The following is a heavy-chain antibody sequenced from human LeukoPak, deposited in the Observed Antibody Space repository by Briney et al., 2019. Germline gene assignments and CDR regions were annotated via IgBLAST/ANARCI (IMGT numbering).Heavy chain of an antibody. CDR1: GYSITSDNY. Sequence: PSETLSLTCAVSGYSITSDNYWVWIRQPPGQGLEWTGGIYHSGSTYYNPSLKSRVTMSVDTSKNQFSLKLSSVTAADTAVYYCARAPRDSSSSNYMRRFDYWGQGTLVTVSS. D-gene: IGHD3-22*01. CDR3: ARAPRDSSSSNYMRRFDY. V-gene: IGHV4-38-2*01. CDR2: IYHSGST. J-gene: IGHJ4*02.